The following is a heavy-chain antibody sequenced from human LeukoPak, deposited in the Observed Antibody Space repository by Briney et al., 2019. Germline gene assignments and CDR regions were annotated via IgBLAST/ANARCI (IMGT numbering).Heavy chain of an antibody. Sequence: SETLSLTCTVSGGSISSGGYYWSWLRQHPGTGLEWIGYIYYSGSTYYNPSLKSRVTISVDTSKNQFSLKLSSVTAADTAVYYCARYYYDSSGYYYDYWGQGTLVTVSS. J-gene: IGHJ4*02. CDR1: GGSISSGGYY. D-gene: IGHD3-22*01. CDR2: IYYSGST. V-gene: IGHV4-31*03. CDR3: ARYYYDSSGYYYDY.